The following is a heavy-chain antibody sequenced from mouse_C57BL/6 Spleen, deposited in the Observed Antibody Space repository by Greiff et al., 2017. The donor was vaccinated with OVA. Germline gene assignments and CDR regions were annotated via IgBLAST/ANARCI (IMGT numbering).Heavy chain of an antibody. Sequence: QVQLKQPVAELVRPGSSVKLSCKASGYTFTSYWMDWVKQRPGQGLEWIGNIYPSDSETHYNQKFKDKATLTVDKSSSTAYMQLSSLTSEDSAVYYCASGGSYIDYWGQGTTLTVSS. CDR1: GYTFTSYW. J-gene: IGHJ2*01. CDR2: IYPSDSET. V-gene: IGHV1-61*01. CDR3: ASGGSYIDY.